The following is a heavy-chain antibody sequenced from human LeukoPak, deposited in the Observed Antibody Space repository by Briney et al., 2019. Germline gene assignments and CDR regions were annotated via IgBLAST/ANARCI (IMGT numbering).Heavy chain of an antibody. CDR1: GYTFTSYA. V-gene: IGHV1-3*01. CDR3: ARGLPFHNWFDP. CDR2: INAGNGNT. Sequence: ASVKVSCKAAGYTFTSYAMHWVRQAPGQRLEWMGWINAGNGNTKYSQKFQGRVTITRDTSASTAYMELSSLRSEDTAVYYCARGLPFHNWFDPWGQGTLVTVSS. J-gene: IGHJ5*02. D-gene: IGHD5/OR15-5a*01.